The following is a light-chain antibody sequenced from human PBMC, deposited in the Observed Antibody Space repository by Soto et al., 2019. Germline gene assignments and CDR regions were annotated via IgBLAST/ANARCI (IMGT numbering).Light chain of an antibody. V-gene: IGLV2-14*01. CDR1: SSDVGDYNY. CDR2: DVS. Sequence: QSALTQPASVSGSPGQSITISCTGTSSDVGDYNYVSWYQQHPGKAPKLMIYDVSNRPSGVSNRFSGSKSGNTASLTISGLQAEDEADYYCSSYTSSSTPCVFGTGTKVTV. J-gene: IGLJ1*01. CDR3: SSYTSSSTPCV.